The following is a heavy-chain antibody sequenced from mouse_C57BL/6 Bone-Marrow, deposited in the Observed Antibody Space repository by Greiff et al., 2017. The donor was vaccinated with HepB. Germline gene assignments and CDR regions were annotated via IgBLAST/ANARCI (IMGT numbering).Heavy chain of an antibody. CDR1: GYTFTSYW. Sequence: VQLQQPGAELVRPGSSVKLSCKASGYTFTSYWMHWVKQRPIQGLEWIGNIDPSDSETHYNQKFKDKATLTVDKSSSTAYMQLSSLTSEDSAVYYCARRMVTGSYYFDYWGQGTTLTVSS. D-gene: IGHD2-2*01. CDR2: IDPSDSET. J-gene: IGHJ2*01. CDR3: ARRMVTGSYYFDY. V-gene: IGHV1-52*01.